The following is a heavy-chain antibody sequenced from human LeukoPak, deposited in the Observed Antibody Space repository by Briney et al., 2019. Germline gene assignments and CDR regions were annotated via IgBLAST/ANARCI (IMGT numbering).Heavy chain of an antibody. V-gene: IGHV4-4*07. CDR1: GGSISSYY. J-gene: IGHJ2*01. CDR2: IYTSGST. D-gene: IGHD1-26*01. CDR3: ARVSDLGDWYFDL. Sequence: PSETLSLTCTASGGSISSYYWSWIRQPAGKGLEWIGRIYTSGSTNYNPSLKSRVTMSVDTSKNQLSLKLSSVTAADTAVYYCARVSDLGDWYFDLWGRGTLVTVSS.